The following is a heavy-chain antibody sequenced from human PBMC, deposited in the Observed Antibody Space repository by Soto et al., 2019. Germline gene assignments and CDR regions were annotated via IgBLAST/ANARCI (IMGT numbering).Heavy chain of an antibody. CDR1: GFTFSSYA. V-gene: IGHV3-23*01. Sequence: EVQLLESGGGLVQPGGSLRLSCAASGFTFSSYAMSWVRQAPGKGLEWVSAISGSGGSTYYAYSVKVRFTISKEHSKTKLSQQINNLRDEDTAIYYCAKDRVGDIWGQGTKVTVYS. D-gene: IGHD2-15*01. J-gene: IGHJ3*02. CDR3: AKDRVGDI. CDR2: ISGSGGST.